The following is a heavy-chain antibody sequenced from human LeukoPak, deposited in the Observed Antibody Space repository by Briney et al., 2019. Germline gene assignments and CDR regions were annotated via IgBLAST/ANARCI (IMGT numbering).Heavy chain of an antibody. Sequence: PGGSLRLSCAASGFTFSSYSMNWVRQAPGKGLEWVSSISSSSSYIYYADSVKGRFTISRDNAKNSVYLQMNTLRAEDTAVYYRARAGSGLFPARGNSGCLDYWGQGTLVTVSS. D-gene: IGHD5-12*01. V-gene: IGHV3-21*01. CDR2: ISSSSSYI. CDR3: ARAGSGLFPARGNSGCLDY. J-gene: IGHJ4*02. CDR1: GFTFSSYS.